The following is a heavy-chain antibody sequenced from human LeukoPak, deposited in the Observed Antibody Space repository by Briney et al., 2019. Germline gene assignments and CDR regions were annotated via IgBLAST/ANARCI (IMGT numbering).Heavy chain of an antibody. D-gene: IGHD4-17*01. V-gene: IGHV3-30-3*01. Sequence: GRSLRLSCAASRCTFSSYAMHWVRPAPGKGGEGVAVISYNGSNKYYADSVKGRFTISRDNSKNTLYLQMNSLRAEDTAVYYCARDLYGDYTPLDYWGQGTLVTVSS. CDR2: ISYNGSNK. CDR3: ARDLYGDYTPLDY. CDR1: RCTFSSYA. J-gene: IGHJ4*02.